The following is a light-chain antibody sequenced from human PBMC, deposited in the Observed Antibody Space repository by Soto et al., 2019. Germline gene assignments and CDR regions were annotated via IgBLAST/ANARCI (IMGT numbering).Light chain of an antibody. CDR2: IAS. CDR3: QQYGTSPWT. CDR1: QSVNSDY. J-gene: IGKJ1*01. Sequence: EIVLTQSPGTLSLFPGERATLSCRATQSVNSDYLAWYQQKPGQAPRLLTYIASRRATGIPDRFSGGGSGTDFTLTINRLEPEDFAVYYCQQYGTSPWTFGQGTKVEIK. V-gene: IGKV3-20*01.